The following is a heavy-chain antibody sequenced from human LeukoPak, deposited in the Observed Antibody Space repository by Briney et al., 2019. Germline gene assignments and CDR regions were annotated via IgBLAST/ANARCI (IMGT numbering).Heavy chain of an antibody. V-gene: IGHV5-51*01. J-gene: IGHJ4*02. Sequence: GESLKISCKGSGYSFTSYWIGWVRQMSGKGLEWMGIIYPGDSDTRYSPSFQGQVTISADKSISTAYLQWSSLKASDTAMYYCARPGQLGEYTPYYFDYWGQGVLVTVSS. CDR3: ARPGQLGEYTPYYFDY. CDR1: GYSFTSYW. CDR2: IYPGDSDT. D-gene: IGHD3-16*01.